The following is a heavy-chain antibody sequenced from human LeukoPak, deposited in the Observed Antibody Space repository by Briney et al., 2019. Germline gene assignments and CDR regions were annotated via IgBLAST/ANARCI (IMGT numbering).Heavy chain of an antibody. CDR3: ARGLYCGGDCYPDGFDI. Sequence: SETLSLTCTVSGGSITTYFWSWIRQAPGKGLEWIGFINDSGSTNSNPALKSRLTMSIDTSRNHFSLKLSSVTAADTAVYYCARGLYCGGDCYPDGFDIWGQGTMVTVS. CDR2: INDSGST. D-gene: IGHD2-21*02. V-gene: IGHV4-59*01. CDR1: GGSITTYF. J-gene: IGHJ3*02.